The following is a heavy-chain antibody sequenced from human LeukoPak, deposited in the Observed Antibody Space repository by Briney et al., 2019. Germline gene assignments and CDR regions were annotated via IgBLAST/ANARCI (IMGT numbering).Heavy chain of an antibody. CDR2: IRYDGSNK. D-gene: IGHD2-15*01. J-gene: IGHJ4*02. V-gene: IGHV3-33*01. CDR1: GFTFSSYG. CDR3: ARDAGYCSGGSCYPGQFDY. Sequence: GGSLRLSCAASGFTFSSYGMHWVRQAPGKGLEWVAVIRYDGSNKYYADSVKGRFTISRDNSKNTLYLQMNSLRAEDTAVYYCARDAGYCSGGSCYPGQFDYWGQGTLVTVSS.